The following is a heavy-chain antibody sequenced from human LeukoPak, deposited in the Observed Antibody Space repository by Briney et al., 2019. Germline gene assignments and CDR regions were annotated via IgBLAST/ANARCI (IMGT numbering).Heavy chain of an antibody. J-gene: IGHJ6*03. V-gene: IGHV4-34*01. D-gene: IGHD5-24*01. Sequence: PSETLSLTRAVYGGSFSGYYWSWIRQPPGKGLEWIGEINHSGSTNYNPSLKSRVTISVDTSKNQFSLKLSSVTAADTAVYYCARMAGRYYYYYYMDVWGKGTTVTISS. CDR1: GGSFSGYY. CDR2: INHSGST. CDR3: ARMAGRYYYYYYMDV.